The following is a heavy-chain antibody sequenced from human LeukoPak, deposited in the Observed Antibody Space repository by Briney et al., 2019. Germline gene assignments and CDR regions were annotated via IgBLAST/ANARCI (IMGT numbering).Heavy chain of an antibody. CDR2: ISGSGGST. J-gene: IGHJ6*03. Sequence: GGSLRLSCAASGFTFSSYAMSWVRQAPGKGLEWVSSISGSGGSTYFADSVKGRFTISRDNSKNTLYLQMNSLRAEDTAVYYCAKRRGLELLYYYYMDVWGKGTTVTVSS. CDR1: GFTFSSYA. D-gene: IGHD1-7*01. CDR3: AKRRGLELLYYYYMDV. V-gene: IGHV3-23*01.